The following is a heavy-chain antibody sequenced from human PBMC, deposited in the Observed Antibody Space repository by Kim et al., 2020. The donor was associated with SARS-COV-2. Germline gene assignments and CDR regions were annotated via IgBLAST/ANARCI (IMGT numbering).Heavy chain of an antibody. CDR1: GGSISSYY. D-gene: IGHD1-1*01. V-gene: IGHV4-59*01. J-gene: IGHJ6*02. Sequence: SETLSLTCTVSGGSISSYYWSWIRQPPGKGLEWIGYIYYSGSTNYNPSLKSRVTISVDTSKNQFSLKLSSVTAADTAVYYCARATGTTPNYYYYGMDVWGQGTTVTVSS. CDR2: IYYSGST. CDR3: ARATGTTPNYYYYGMDV.